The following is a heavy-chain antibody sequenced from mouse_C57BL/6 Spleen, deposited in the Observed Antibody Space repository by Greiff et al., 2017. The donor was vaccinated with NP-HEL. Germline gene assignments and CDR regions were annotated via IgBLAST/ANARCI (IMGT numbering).Heavy chain of an antibody. CDR2: INPSNGGT. J-gene: IGHJ4*01. V-gene: IGHV1-53*01. Sequence: VQLQQPGTELVKPGASVKLSCKASGYTFTSYWMHWVKQRPGQGLEWIGNINPSNGGTNYNEKVKSKATLTVDKSSSTAYMQLSSLTSEDSAVYYCASGGSVGDYAMDYWGQGTSVTVSS. CDR3: ASGGSVGDYAMDY. CDR1: GYTFTSYW.